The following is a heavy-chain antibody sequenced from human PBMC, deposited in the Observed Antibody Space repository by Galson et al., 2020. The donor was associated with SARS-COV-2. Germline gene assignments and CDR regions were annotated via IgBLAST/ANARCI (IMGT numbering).Heavy chain of an antibody. Sequence: ETLSLTCTISGYSISNGYFWGWIRQPPGKGLEWIGSIYYSGITYYKPSLKSRVTISVDTSKNQFSLKLSSVTAADTAVYYCARPYYDFWSGSLYYFDYWGQGTLVTVSS. D-gene: IGHD3-3*01. J-gene: IGHJ4*02. V-gene: IGHV4-38-2*02. CDR3: ARPYYDFWSGSLYYFDY. CDR1: GYSISNGYF. CDR2: IYYSGIT.